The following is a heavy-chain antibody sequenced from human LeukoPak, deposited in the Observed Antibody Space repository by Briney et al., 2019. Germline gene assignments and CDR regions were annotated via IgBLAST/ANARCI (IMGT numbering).Heavy chain of an antibody. J-gene: IGHJ4*02. D-gene: IGHD3-3*02. CDR3: ATDFQAF. V-gene: IGHV3-7*05. Sequence: GSLRLSCAASGFTFSNYWMMWVRQAPGKGLEWVARITADGSAKYYVDSVKGRFTISRDDAKTSVHLQMNSLRAEDTAVYYCATDFQAFWGQGTLVTVSS. CDR1: GFTFSNYW. CDR2: ITADGSAK.